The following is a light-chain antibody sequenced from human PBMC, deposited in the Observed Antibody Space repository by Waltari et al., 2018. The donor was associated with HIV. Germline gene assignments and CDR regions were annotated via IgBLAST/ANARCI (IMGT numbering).Light chain of an antibody. CDR1: ALPRQF. CDR3: QSADITGTLGV. CDR2: KDS. V-gene: IGLV3-25*03. Sequence: SVSVSPGQTARLTCSGDALPRQFVYWYQQKPGQAPIVVIYKDSERPSGIPERFSGFISGTTATLTISAVQAEDEADYYCQSADITGTLGVFGGGTRLTV. J-gene: IGLJ2*01.